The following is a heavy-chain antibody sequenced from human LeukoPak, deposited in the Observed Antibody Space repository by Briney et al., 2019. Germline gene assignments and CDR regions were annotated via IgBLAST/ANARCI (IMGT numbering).Heavy chain of an antibody. Sequence: PGGSLRLSCAASGFTFSSYAMHWVRQAPGKGLEWVAVISYDGSNKYYADSVKGRFTISRDNSKNTLYLQMNSLRAEDTAVYYCARGVVATFFDYWGQGTLVTVSS. V-gene: IGHV3-30-3*01. CDR2: ISYDGSNK. CDR3: ARGVVATFFDY. CDR1: GFTFSSYA. J-gene: IGHJ4*02. D-gene: IGHD2-15*01.